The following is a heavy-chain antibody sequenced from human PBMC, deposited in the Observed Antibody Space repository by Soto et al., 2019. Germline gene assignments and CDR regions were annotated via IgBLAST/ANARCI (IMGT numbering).Heavy chain of an antibody. J-gene: IGHJ4*02. Sequence: GGSLRLSCAASGFTFSSYAMSWVRQAPGKGLEWVSAISGSGGSTYYADSVKGRFTISRDNSKNTLYLQMNSLRAEDTAVYYCAKDFPRLGAPSRYPAFDYWGQGTLVTVSS. CDR3: AKDFPRLGAPSRYPAFDY. D-gene: IGHD3-16*01. CDR2: ISGSGGST. V-gene: IGHV3-23*01. CDR1: GFTFSSYA.